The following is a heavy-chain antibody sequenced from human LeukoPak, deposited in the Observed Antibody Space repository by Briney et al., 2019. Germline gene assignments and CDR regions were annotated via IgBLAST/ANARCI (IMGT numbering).Heavy chain of an antibody. Sequence: EGSLRLSCAASGFTFSTYEMNWVRQAPGKGLEWVSYISSSGSTRYYADSVKGRFTISRDNAKNSLYLQMNSLRAEDTALYYCARADSNIAARRIGFDYWGQGTLVTVSS. CDR1: GFTFSTYE. CDR3: ARADSNIAARRIGFDY. D-gene: IGHD6-6*01. J-gene: IGHJ4*02. V-gene: IGHV3-48*03. CDR2: ISSSGSTR.